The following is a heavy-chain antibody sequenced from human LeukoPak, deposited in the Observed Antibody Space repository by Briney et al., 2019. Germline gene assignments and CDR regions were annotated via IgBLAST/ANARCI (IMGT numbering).Heavy chain of an antibody. D-gene: IGHD3-9*01. CDR3: AKGTVTGYFPQYYFDY. V-gene: IGHV3-23*01. Sequence: PGGSLRLSCAASGFTFSSYAMSWVRQAPGKGLEWVSAISCSGGSTYYADSVKGRFTISRDNSKNTLYLQMNSLRAEDTAVYYCAKGTVTGYFPQYYFDYWGQGTLVTVSS. CDR2: ISCSGGST. CDR1: GFTFSSYA. J-gene: IGHJ4*02.